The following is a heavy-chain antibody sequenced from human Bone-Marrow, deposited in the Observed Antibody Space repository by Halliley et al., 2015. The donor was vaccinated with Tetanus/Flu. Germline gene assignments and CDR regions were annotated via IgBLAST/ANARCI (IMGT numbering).Heavy chain of an antibody. Sequence: QLVQSGAEVKKPGSSVKVSCKAFGGTLRSQAISWVRQAPGQGLEWMGGLIPVSDAPNYAQKFQGSVTITADESTSTAYMGMSSLRSDDTAVYFGATQSFGSGGYYGFRYWGQGTLVTVSS. CDR1: GGTLRSQA. CDR2: LIPVSDAP. CDR3: ATQSFGSGGYYGFRY. D-gene: IGHD3-22*01. V-gene: IGHV1-69*01. J-gene: IGHJ4*02.